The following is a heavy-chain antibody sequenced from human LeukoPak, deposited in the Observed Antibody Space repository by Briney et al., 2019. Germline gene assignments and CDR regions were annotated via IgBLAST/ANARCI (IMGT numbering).Heavy chain of an antibody. Sequence: PSETLSLTCAVYGGSFSGYYWSWIRQPPGKGLEWIGEINHSGSTNYNPSLKSRVTISVDTSKNQFSLKLSSVTAADTAVYYCARGKRWLQGYNWFDPWGQGTLVTVSS. D-gene: IGHD5-24*01. CDR2: INHSGST. CDR3: ARGKRWLQGYNWFDP. J-gene: IGHJ5*02. V-gene: IGHV4-34*01. CDR1: GGSFSGYY.